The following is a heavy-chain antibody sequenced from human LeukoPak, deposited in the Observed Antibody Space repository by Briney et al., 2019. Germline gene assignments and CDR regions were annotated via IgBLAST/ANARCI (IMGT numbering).Heavy chain of an antibody. CDR3: ARGRGLLTMTEPFDY. V-gene: IGHV1-69*13. CDR1: GGTFSSYA. CDR2: IIPIFGTA. Sequence: SVKVSCKASGGTFSSYAISWVRQAPGQGLEWMGGIIPIFGTANYAQKFQGGVTITADESTSTAYMELSSLRSEDTAVYYCARGRGLLTMTEPFDYWGQGTLVTVSS. J-gene: IGHJ4*02. D-gene: IGHD3-22*01.